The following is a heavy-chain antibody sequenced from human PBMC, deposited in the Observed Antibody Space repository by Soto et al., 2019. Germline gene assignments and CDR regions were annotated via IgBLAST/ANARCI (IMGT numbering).Heavy chain of an antibody. J-gene: IGHJ4*02. CDR1: GFTFTSSA. CDR3: ARHYPIGNNWNFFDY. Sequence: GASVKVSCKASGFTFTSSAVQWVRQARGQRLEWIGWIVVGSGNTNYAQKFQERVTITRDMSTSTAYMELSSVTAADTAVYYCARHYPIGNNWNFFDYWGQGTLVTVSS. V-gene: IGHV1-58*01. D-gene: IGHD1-1*01. CDR2: IVVGSGNT.